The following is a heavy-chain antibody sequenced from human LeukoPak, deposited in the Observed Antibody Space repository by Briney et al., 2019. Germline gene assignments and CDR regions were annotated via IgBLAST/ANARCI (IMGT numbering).Heavy chain of an antibody. J-gene: IGHJ4*02. D-gene: IGHD6-19*01. V-gene: IGHV3-23*01. Sequence: GGSLRLSCAASGFPFSNYAMSWVRQAPGKGLEWVSAISCSGGSTYYADSVKGRFTISRDNSKNTLYLQMNSLRAEDTAVYYCARDKYSSGWYLVYWGQGTLVTVSS. CDR3: ARDKYSSGWYLVY. CDR1: GFPFSNYA. CDR2: ISCSGGST.